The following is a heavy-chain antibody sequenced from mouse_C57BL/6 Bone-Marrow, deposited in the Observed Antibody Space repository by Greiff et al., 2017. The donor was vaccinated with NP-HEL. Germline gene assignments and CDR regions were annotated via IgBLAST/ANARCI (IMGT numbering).Heavy chain of an antibody. CDR1: GYTFTDYN. Sequence: EVQLQQSGPELVKPGASVKMSCKASGYTFTDYNMHWVKQSHGKSLEWIGYINPNNGGTSYNQKFKGKATLTVNKSSSTAYIELRSLTSEDSAVYYCARRGYYYGSSPWFAYWGQGTLVTVSA. CDR3: ARRGYYYGSSPWFAY. D-gene: IGHD1-1*01. V-gene: IGHV1-22*01. J-gene: IGHJ3*01. CDR2: INPNNGGT.